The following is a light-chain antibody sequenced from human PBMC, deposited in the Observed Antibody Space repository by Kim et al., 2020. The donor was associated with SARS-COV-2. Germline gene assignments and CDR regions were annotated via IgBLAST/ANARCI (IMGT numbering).Light chain of an antibody. J-gene: IGLJ2*01. CDR1: VLAKKY. Sequence: SYELTQPSSVSVSPGQTARIPCSGDVLAKKYARWFQQKPGQAPVLVIYKDTERPSGIPARFFGSSSGTTVTLTISGAQVDDEADYYCYCAADNNVIFGGGTKLTVL. CDR2: KDT. V-gene: IGLV3-27*01. CDR3: YCAADNNVI.